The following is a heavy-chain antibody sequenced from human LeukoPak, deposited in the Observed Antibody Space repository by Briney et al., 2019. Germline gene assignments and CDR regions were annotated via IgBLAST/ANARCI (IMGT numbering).Heavy chain of an antibody. CDR2: ISSSGSTI. CDR1: GFTFSSYK. V-gene: IGHV3-48*03. CDR3: ARDHYGSGSYYYFDY. Sequence: GGSLRLSCAASGFTFSSYKMNWVRQAPGKGLEWVSYISSSGSTIYYADSVKGRFTISRDNAKNSLYLQMNSLRAEDTAVYYCARDHYGSGSYYYFDYWGQGTLVTVSS. D-gene: IGHD3-10*01. J-gene: IGHJ4*02.